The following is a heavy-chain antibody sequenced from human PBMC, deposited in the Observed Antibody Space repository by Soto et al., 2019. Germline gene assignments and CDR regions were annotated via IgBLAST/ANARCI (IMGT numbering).Heavy chain of an antibody. CDR1: GFTFSSYW. CDR2: INSDGSST. CDR3: ARDPGGATRYYYGMDV. D-gene: IGHD1-26*01. Sequence: LRLPCAASGFTFSSYWMHWVRQAPGKGLVWVSRINSDGSSTSDADSVKGRITISRDNAKNTLYRQMNSLRAEDTAVYYCARDPGGATRYYYGMDVWGQGTTVTVSS. V-gene: IGHV3-74*01. J-gene: IGHJ6*02.